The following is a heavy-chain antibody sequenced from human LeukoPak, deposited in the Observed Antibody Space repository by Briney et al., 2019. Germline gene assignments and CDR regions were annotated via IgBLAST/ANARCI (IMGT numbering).Heavy chain of an antibody. CDR2: ISSSSDYI. CDR3: AKRQEAAADTRFFDY. J-gene: IGHJ4*02. Sequence: GGSLRLSCAASGFTFSSYSMNWVRQAPGKGLEWVSSISSSSDYIDYADSVKGRFTISRDNAKSSLYLQMNSLRAEDTAVYYCAKRQEAAADTRFFDYWGQGTLVTVSS. CDR1: GFTFSSYS. D-gene: IGHD6-13*01. V-gene: IGHV3-21*01.